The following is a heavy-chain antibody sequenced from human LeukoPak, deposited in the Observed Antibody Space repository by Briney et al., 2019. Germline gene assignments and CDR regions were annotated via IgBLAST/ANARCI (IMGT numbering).Heavy chain of an antibody. CDR3: ARDRLYDILTGYNYYGMDV. D-gene: IGHD3-9*01. J-gene: IGHJ6*02. Sequence: ASVKVSCKASGYTFTSYYMHWVRQAPGQGLEWMGIINPSGGSTSYAQKFQGRVTMTRDTSTSTVYMELSSLRSEDTAVYYCARDRLYDILTGYNYYGMDVWGQGTTVTVSS. CDR1: GYTFTSYY. CDR2: INPSGGST. V-gene: IGHV1-46*01.